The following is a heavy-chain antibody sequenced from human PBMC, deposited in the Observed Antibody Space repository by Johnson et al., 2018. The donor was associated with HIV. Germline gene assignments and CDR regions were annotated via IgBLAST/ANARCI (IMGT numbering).Heavy chain of an antibody. V-gene: IGHV3-30*02. CDR1: GFIFSDSW. Sequence: QVQLVESGGGLVKPGGSLRLSCAASGFIFSDSWMHWVRQAPGKGLEWVAFIRYDGSNKYYADSVKGRFTISRDNSKNTLYLQMKSLRPEDTAVYYCAKESKWESRTPHAFDLWGQGTMVTVSS. J-gene: IGHJ3*01. CDR3: AKESKWESRTPHAFDL. D-gene: IGHD1-26*01. CDR2: IRYDGSNK.